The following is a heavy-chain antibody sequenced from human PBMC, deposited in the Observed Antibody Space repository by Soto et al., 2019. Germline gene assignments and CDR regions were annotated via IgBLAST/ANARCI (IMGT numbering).Heavy chain of an antibody. Sequence: PGGSLRLSCAASGFTFSSYEMNWVRQAPGKGLEWVSTTGATGRTTYYADSVKGRFTVSRDNSKNTLDLQMNSLRAEDTAVYYCAKELDQPFDYWGQGTLVTVSS. CDR1: GFTFSSYE. J-gene: IGHJ4*02. CDR2: TGATGRTT. CDR3: AKELDQPFDY. V-gene: IGHV3-23*01.